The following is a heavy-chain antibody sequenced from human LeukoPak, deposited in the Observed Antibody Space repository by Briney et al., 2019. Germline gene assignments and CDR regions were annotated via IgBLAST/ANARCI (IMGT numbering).Heavy chain of an antibody. J-gene: IGHJ4*02. CDR2: INHSGST. D-gene: IGHD6-19*01. V-gene: IGHV4-34*01. CDR3: ARSPYSSGWSGVDY. Sequence: PSEPLSLPRALYGVSLRGYYWSWLRHPPGKGLEWIGEINHSGSTNYNPSLKIRVTISVDTAKNQFSLKLSSVTAADTAGYYCARSPYSSGWSGVDYWGQGTVVSVSS. CDR1: GVSLRGYY.